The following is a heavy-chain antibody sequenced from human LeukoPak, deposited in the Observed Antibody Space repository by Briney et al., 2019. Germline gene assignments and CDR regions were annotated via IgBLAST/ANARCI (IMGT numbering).Heavy chain of an antibody. CDR2: ISSDGSTI. V-gene: IGHV3-74*01. CDR1: GFTFSSYW. J-gene: IGHJ4*02. CDR3: AREQYGGYGGFDY. D-gene: IGHD5-12*01. Sequence: GGSLRLSCAASGFTFSSYWMHWVRQAPGKGLVWVSRISSDGSTITYADSVKGRFTISRDNSKNTLYLQMNSLRAEDTAVYYCAREQYGGYGGFDYWGQGTLVTVSS.